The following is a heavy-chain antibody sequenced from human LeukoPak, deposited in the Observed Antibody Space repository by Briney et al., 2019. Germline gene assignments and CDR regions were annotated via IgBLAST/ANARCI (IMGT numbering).Heavy chain of an antibody. CDR3: ARKLWAFDY. CDR1: GFTFINHW. Sequence: GGSLRLSCSASGFTFINHWMSWVRQAPGKGLECVAKINPDGSDKFYMDSVRGRFTISRDNSKNSLFLQLNSLRTEDTAVYYCARKLWAFDYWGQGTLVTVSS. J-gene: IGHJ4*02. D-gene: IGHD3-10*01. V-gene: IGHV3-7*01. CDR2: INPDGSDK.